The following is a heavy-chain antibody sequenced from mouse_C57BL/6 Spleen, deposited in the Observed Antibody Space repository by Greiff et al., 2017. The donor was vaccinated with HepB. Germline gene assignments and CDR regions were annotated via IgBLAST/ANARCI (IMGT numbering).Heavy chain of an antibody. CDR2: IDPETGGT. CDR3: TRSHYYGSSEDWYFDV. D-gene: IGHD1-1*01. J-gene: IGHJ1*03. Sequence: VQLVESGAELVRPGASVTLSCKASGYTFTDYEMHWVKQTPVHGLEWIGAIDPETGGTAYNQKFKGKAILTADKSSSTAYMELRSLTSEDSAVYYCTRSHYYGSSEDWYFDVWGTGTTVTVSS. V-gene: IGHV1-15*01. CDR1: GYTFTDYE.